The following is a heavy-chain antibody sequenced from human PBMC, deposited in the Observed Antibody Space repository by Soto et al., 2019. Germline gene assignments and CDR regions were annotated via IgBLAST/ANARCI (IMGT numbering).Heavy chain of an antibody. V-gene: IGHV3-74*01. J-gene: IGHJ4*02. CDR3: ATGSGWYSSDY. CDR1: GFTFSSNW. CDR2: IDNDGSSR. Sequence: EVQLVESGGGLVQPGGSLRLSCAASGFTFSSNWMHWVRQGPGKGLVWVSRIDNDGSSRDYADSVKGRFTISRDNAKNTQYQEMSSRRAEDTAVDYCATGSGWYSSDYWGQGTLVTVSS. D-gene: IGHD6-19*01.